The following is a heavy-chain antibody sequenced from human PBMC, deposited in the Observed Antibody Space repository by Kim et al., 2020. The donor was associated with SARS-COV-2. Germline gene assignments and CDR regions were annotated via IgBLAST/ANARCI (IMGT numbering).Heavy chain of an antibody. J-gene: IGHJ4*02. CDR1: GFTFSSYS. D-gene: IGHD1-26*01. V-gene: IGHV3-21*01. CDR2: ISSSSSYI. Sequence: GGSLRLSCAASGFTFSSYSMNWVRQAPGKRLEWVSSISSSSSYIYYADSVKGRFTISRDNAKNSLYLQMNSLRAEDTAVYYCARGIVGATTIFDYWGQGTLVTVSS. CDR3: ARGIVGATTIFDY.